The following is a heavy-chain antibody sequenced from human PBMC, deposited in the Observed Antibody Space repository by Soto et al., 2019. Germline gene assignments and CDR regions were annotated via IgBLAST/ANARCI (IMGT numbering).Heavy chain of an antibody. D-gene: IGHD3-10*01. CDR2: IGPSGDNT. V-gene: IGHV3-23*01. CDR3: AKDGTVLRGISEY. CDR1: GFIFSSYL. Sequence: GGSLRLSCAASGFIFSSYLMRWVRRAPGKGLEWVASIGPSGDNTYYADSVKGRFTISRDNARNIMYLQMNGLRADDTAIYYCAKDGTVLRGISEYWGQGTQVTVSS. J-gene: IGHJ4*02.